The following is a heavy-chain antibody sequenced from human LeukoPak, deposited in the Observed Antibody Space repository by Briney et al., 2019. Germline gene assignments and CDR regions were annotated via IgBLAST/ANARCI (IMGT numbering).Heavy chain of an antibody. CDR1: GGSISSYY. Sequence: SETLSLTCIVSGGSISSYYWTWIRQPPGKGLEWIGYIYYSGSTNYNPSLKSRVTMSVDTSKNQFSLKLSSVTAADSAVYYCARSQSTRLRTDDFWGQGTLVTVSS. V-gene: IGHV4-59*01. D-gene: IGHD5/OR15-5a*01. CDR2: IYYSGST. CDR3: ARSQSTRLRTDDF. J-gene: IGHJ4*02.